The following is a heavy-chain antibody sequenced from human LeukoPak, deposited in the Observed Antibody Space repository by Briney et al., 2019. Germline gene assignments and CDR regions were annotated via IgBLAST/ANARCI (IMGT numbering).Heavy chain of an antibody. CDR3: ARETLTYFYDSGSRH. J-gene: IGHJ4*02. Sequence: GGSLRLSCAASGFTLSSYSMNWVRQAPGKGLEWVSYISSSSTHIYYADSVKGRFTISRDNAKNTLYLQMNSLRAEDTAVYYCARETLTYFYDSGSRHWGQGTLVTVSS. D-gene: IGHD3-10*01. V-gene: IGHV3-21*01. CDR2: ISSSSTHI. CDR1: GFTLSSYS.